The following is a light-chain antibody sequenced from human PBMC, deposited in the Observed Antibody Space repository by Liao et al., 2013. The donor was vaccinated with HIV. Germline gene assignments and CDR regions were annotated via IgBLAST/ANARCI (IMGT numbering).Light chain of an antibody. CDR1: YLGDKY. CDR3: QTWDRTTYV. V-gene: IGLV3-1*01. Sequence: SYELTQSPSVSVSPGQTASITCSGDYLGDKYASWYRHKPGQAPVLVIYQDNKRPSGIPERFSGSNSGNTATLTISGTQAIDEADYYCQTWDRTTYVFGSGTKVTVL. CDR2: QDN. J-gene: IGLJ1*01.